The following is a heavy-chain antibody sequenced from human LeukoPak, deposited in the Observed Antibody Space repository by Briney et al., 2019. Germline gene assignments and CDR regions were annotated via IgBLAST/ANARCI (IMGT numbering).Heavy chain of an antibody. J-gene: IGHJ4*02. CDR2: IKSKTDGGTT. V-gene: IGHV3-15*01. D-gene: IGHD3-9*01. CDR1: GFTFSNAW. Sequence: GGSLRLSCAASGFTFSNAWMSWVRQAPGKGLEWVGRIKSKTDGGTTDYAAPVKGRFTISRDDSKNTLYLQMNSLKTEDTALYYCTTVLRYFDWYFDYWGQGTLVTVSS. CDR3: TTVLRYFDWYFDY.